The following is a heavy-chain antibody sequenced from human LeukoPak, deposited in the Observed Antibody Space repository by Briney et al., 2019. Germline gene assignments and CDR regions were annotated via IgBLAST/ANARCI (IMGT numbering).Heavy chain of an antibody. CDR2: ISSSSSTI. V-gene: IGHV3-48*01. CDR1: GFTFSSYS. J-gene: IGHJ6*03. D-gene: IGHD3-10*01. CDR3: ARVFNYGSGNTPMDV. Sequence: GGSLRLSCAASGFTFSSYSMNWVRQAPGKGLEWVSYISSSSSTIYYADSVKGRFTISRDNAKNSLYLQMNSLRAEDTAVYYCARVFNYGSGNTPMDVWGKGTTVTVSS.